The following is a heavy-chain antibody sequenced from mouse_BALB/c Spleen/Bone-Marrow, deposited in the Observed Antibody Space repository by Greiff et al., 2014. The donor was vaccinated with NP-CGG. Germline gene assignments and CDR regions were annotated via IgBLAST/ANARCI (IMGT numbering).Heavy chain of an antibody. CDR3: ARRGSMDY. Sequence: QVQLKQSGAELVRPGVSVKISCKGSGYTFTDYSIHWVRQSHAKSLEWIGVISTYYGDANYNQKFKGKATMTVDKSSSTAYMELARLTSEDSAIYYCARRGSMDYWGQGTSVTVSS. CDR2: ISTYYGDA. J-gene: IGHJ4*01. V-gene: IGHV1-67*01. CDR1: GYTFTDYS.